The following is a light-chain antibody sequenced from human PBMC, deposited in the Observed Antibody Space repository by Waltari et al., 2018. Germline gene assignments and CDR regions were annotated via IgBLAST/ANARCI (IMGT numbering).Light chain of an antibody. V-gene: IGKV4-1*01. CDR1: RSVLDTSKNKNF. CDR3: QQYYAAPYT. J-gene: IGKJ2*01. Sequence: DIVMTQSPDSLAVSLGGRATINCKSSRSVLDTSKNKNFLAWYPLKPGQSPKLLIYWASTRESGVPDRFSASVSGTDFTLTISSLQAEDVAIYSCQQYYAAPYTFGQGTKLEIK. CDR2: WAS.